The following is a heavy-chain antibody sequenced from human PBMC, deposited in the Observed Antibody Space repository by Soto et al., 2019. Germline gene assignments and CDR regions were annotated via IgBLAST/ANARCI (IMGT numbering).Heavy chain of an antibody. CDR2: IIPIFGTA. CDR1: GGTFSSYA. D-gene: IGHD6-13*01. CDR3: AKDADGISWYDWFPP. J-gene: IGHJ5*02. Sequence: SVKVSCKASGGTFSSYAISWVRQAPGQGLEWMGGIIPIFGTANYAQKFQGRVTITADESTSTAYMELTSLRFEDTAVYYCAKDADGISWYDWFPPWGQGTLVTVS. V-gene: IGHV1-69*13.